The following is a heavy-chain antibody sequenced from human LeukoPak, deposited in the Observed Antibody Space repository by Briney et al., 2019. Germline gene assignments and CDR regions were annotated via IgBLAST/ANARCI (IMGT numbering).Heavy chain of an antibody. Sequence: ASVKVSCKASGYTFTSYYMHWVRQAPGKGLEWMGGFDPEDGETIYVQKFQGRVTMSEDTSTDTAYMELSSLRSEDTAVYYCATLQRSGSYHFDYWGQGTLVTVSS. CDR2: FDPEDGET. D-gene: IGHD1-26*01. CDR3: ATLQRSGSYHFDY. J-gene: IGHJ4*02. V-gene: IGHV1-24*01. CDR1: GYTFTSYY.